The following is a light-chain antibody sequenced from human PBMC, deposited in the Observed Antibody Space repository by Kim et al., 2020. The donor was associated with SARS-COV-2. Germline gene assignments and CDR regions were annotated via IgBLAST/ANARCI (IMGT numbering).Light chain of an antibody. CDR1: QSVSSY. CDR3: QQRSNWPLT. V-gene: IGKV3-11*01. J-gene: IGKJ4*01. Sequence: SLSPGERATLPCRASQSVSSYLTWYQQKSGQPPRLLIYDASKRATGIPARFSGSGSGTDFTLTISSLEPEDFAVYYCQQRSNWPLTFGGGTKLEI. CDR2: DAS.